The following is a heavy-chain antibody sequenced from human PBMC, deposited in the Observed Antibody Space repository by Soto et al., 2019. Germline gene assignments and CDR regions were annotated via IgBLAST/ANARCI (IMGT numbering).Heavy chain of an antibody. Sequence: LTCAVYGRSFSGYYWSWIRQPPGKGLEWIGEINHSGSTNYNPSLKSRVTISVDTSKNQFSLKLSSVTAADTAVYYCARLGWLVRSYIHYWGPATLVTVSS. CDR3: ARLGWLVRSYIHY. CDR1: GRSFSGYY. J-gene: IGHJ4*02. CDR2: INHSGST. V-gene: IGHV4-34*01. D-gene: IGHD6-19*01.